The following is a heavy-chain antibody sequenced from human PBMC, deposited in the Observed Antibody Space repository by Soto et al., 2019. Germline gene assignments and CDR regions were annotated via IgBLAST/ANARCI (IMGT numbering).Heavy chain of an antibody. D-gene: IGHD1-26*01. CDR2: LSNTGRRT. CDR3: ATETGATQGPFDN. J-gene: IGHJ4*02. Sequence: GGSLRLSCVVPVFPFGANAMSWVRQAPGKGLEWVSGLSNTGRRTSYADSVKGRFNISRDNSENTVYLQMNSLRVEDTAVYYCATETGATQGPFDNWGQGTLVTVSS. V-gene: IGHV3-23*01. CDR1: VFPFGANA.